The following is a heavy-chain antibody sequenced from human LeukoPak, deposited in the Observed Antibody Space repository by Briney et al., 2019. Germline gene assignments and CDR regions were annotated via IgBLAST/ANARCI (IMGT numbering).Heavy chain of an antibody. CDR3: ARASSLRFGESHFDY. CDR2: IWYDGSNK. J-gene: IGHJ4*02. V-gene: IGHV3-33*01. CDR1: GFTFSSYA. Sequence: GGSLRLSCGASGFTFSSYAMHWVRQAPGKGLEWVAVIWYDGSNKHYADSVKGRFTISRDNSKNTLYLQMNSLRVEDTAVYYCARASSLRFGESHFDYWGQGTLVTVSS. D-gene: IGHD3-10*01.